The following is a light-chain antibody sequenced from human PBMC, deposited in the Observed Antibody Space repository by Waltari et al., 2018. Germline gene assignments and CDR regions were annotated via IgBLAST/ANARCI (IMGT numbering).Light chain of an antibody. Sequence: QSALTQPRSVSGSPGQSVTISCTGPSSDVGGSHYVSWYQQHPGKAPKLMIYDVSKRPSGVPDRFSGSKSGNTASLTISGLQAEDEADYYCCSYAGSYTRYVFGTGTKVTVL. CDR3: CSYAGSYTRYV. CDR1: SSDVGGSHY. J-gene: IGLJ1*01. CDR2: DVS. V-gene: IGLV2-11*01.